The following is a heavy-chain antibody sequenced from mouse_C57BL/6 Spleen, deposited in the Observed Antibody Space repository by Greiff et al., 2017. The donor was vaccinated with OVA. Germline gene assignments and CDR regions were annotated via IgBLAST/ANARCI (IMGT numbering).Heavy chain of an antibody. D-gene: IGHD1-1*01. CDR1: GYAFTNYL. J-gene: IGHJ4*01. CDR2: INPGSGGT. CDR3: ARLHYYGSREAMDY. V-gene: IGHV1-54*01. Sequence: VKLMESGAELVRPGTSVKVSCKASGYAFTNYLIEWVKQRPGQGLEWIGVINPGSGGTNYNEKFKGKATLTADKSSSTAYMQLSSLTSEDSAVYFCARLHYYGSREAMDYWGQGTSVTVSS.